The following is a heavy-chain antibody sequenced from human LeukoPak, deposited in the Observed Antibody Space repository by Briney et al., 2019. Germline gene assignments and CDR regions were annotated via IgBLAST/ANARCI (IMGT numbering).Heavy chain of an antibody. CDR3: ARVYYDSSGYLGYFDY. D-gene: IGHD3-22*01. CDR1: GFTVSSNY. CDR2: IYSGGST. J-gene: IGHJ4*02. Sequence: GGSLRLSCAASGFTVSSNYMSWVRQAPGKGLEWVSVIYSGGSTYYADSVKGRFTISRDNSKNTLYLQMNSLRAEDTAVYYCARVYYDSSGYLGYFDYWGQGTLVTVSS. V-gene: IGHV3-53*01.